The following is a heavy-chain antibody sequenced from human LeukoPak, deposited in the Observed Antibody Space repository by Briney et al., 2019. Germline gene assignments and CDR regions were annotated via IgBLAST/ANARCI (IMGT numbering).Heavy chain of an antibody. D-gene: IGHD3-10*01. V-gene: IGHV1-2*06. Sequence: GASVKVSCTASGYTFTGYYMHWVRQAPGQGLEWMGRINPNSGGTNYAQKFQGRVTMTRDTSISTAYMELSRLRSDDTAVYYCAREGITMVRGVLSFFGYWGQGTLVTVSS. J-gene: IGHJ4*02. CDR2: INPNSGGT. CDR1: GYTFTGYY. CDR3: AREGITMVRGVLSFFGY.